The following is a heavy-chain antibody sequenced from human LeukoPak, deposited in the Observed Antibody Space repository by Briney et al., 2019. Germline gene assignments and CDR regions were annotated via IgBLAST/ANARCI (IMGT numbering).Heavy chain of an antibody. V-gene: IGHV3-30*18. CDR1: GFTFSSYG. CDR3: AKLGYKLRPKSDFDY. Sequence: GALRLSCAASGFTFSSYGMHWVRQAPGKGLEWVAVISYDGSNKYYADSVGGRFTISRDNSKNTLYLQMNSLRAEDTAVYYCAKLGYKLRPKSDFDYWGQGTLVTVSS. CDR2: ISYDGSNK. J-gene: IGHJ4*02. D-gene: IGHD3-3*01.